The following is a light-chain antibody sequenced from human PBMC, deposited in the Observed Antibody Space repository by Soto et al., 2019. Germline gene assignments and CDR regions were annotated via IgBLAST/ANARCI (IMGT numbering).Light chain of an antibody. V-gene: IGKV3-20*01. CDR2: GSS. Sequence: EIVLTQSPGTLSLSPGERATLSCRASQSVSSSYLTWYQQKPGQAPRVLVYGSSRRATGIPDRFSGSGSGTAYNLTISRLEPEDFAVYYWQQYGRSPGYTFGQGTKLEIK. J-gene: IGKJ2*01. CDR1: QSVSSSY. CDR3: QQYGRSPGYT.